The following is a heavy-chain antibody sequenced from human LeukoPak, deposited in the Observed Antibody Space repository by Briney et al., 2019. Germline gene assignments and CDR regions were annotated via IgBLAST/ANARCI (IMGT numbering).Heavy chain of an antibody. V-gene: IGHV3-21*01. Sequence: GSLRLSCAASGFTFSSYSMNWVRQAPGKGLEWVSSISSSSSYIYYADSVKGRFTISRDNAKNSLYLQMNSLRAEDTAVYYCARIMITFGGGPDYWGQGTLVTVSS. CDR2: ISSSSSYI. CDR1: GFTFSSYS. D-gene: IGHD3-16*01. J-gene: IGHJ4*02. CDR3: ARIMITFGGGPDY.